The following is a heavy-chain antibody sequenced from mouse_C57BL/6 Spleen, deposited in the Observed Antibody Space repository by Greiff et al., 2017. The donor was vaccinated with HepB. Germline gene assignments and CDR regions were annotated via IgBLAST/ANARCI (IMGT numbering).Heavy chain of an antibody. Sequence: EVQLVESGGGLVKPGGSLKLSCAASGFTFSSYAMSWVRQTPEKRLEWVATISDGGSYTYYPDNVKGRFTISRDNAKNNLYLQMSHLKSEDTAMYYCARGTAQASFDYWGQGTTLTVSS. CDR1: GFTFSSYA. V-gene: IGHV5-4*01. CDR3: ARGTAQASFDY. D-gene: IGHD3-2*02. J-gene: IGHJ2*01. CDR2: ISDGGSYT.